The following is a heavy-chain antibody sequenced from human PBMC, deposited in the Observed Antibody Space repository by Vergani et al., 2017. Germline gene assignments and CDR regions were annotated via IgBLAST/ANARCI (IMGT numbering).Heavy chain of an antibody. D-gene: IGHD3-10*01. CDR1: GGSITSGSLY. J-gene: IGHJ5*02. CDR3: ARDSWTSELRGVYWFDT. CDR2: IHTRGTT. V-gene: IGHV4-61*02. Sequence: QVQLHESGPGLVKPSQTLSLTCTVSGGSITSGSLYWSWIRQPAGKGLEWIGRIHTRGTTNYNPSLKSRVTLSVATSKNQLSLRMTSVTAADTAVYYCARDSWTSELRGVYWFDTWGQGTLVSVSS.